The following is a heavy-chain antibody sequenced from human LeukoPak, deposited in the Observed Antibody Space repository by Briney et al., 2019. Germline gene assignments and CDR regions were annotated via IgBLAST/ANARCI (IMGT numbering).Heavy chain of an antibody. CDR3: AKEPYYYGSGSYDY. Sequence: GGSLRLSCAASGFTFSSYAMSWVRQAPGKGLEWVSAISGSGGSTYYADSVKGRFTISRDNSKNTLYLQMNSLRAEDTAAYYCAKEPYYYGSGSYDYWGQGTLVTVSS. V-gene: IGHV3-23*01. D-gene: IGHD3-10*01. CDR2: ISGSGGST. CDR1: GFTFSSYA. J-gene: IGHJ4*02.